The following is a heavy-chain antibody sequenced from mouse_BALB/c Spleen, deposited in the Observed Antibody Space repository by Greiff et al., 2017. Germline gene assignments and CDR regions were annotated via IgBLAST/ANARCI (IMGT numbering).Heavy chain of an antibody. Sequence: EVKLVESGGGLVQPGGSLRLSCATSGFTFTDYYMSWVRQPPGKALEWLGFIRNKANGYTTEYSASVKGRFTISRDNSQSILYLQMNTLRAEDSATYYCARDRGGSFDYWGQGTTLTVSS. CDR2: IRNKANGYTT. CDR1: GFTFTDYY. D-gene: IGHD1-1*01. J-gene: IGHJ2*01. V-gene: IGHV7-3*02. CDR3: ARDRGGSFDY.